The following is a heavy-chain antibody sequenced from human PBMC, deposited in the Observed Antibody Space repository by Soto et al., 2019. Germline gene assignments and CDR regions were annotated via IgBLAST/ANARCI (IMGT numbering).Heavy chain of an antibody. CDR1: GYSFTTYW. Sequence: GESLKISCKGSGYSFTTYWITWVRQMPGKGLEWMGRIDPSNSYTKYSPSFQGHVTISADKSIYTAYLQWSSLKASDTAMYYWAGHAGAAGTSDFDYWGQGTLVTVSS. J-gene: IGHJ4*02. CDR2: IDPSNSYT. D-gene: IGHD6-13*01. CDR3: AGHAGAAGTSDFDY. V-gene: IGHV5-10-1*01.